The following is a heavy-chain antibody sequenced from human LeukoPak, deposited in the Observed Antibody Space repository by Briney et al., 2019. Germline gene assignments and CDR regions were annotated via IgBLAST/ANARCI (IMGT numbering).Heavy chain of an antibody. CDR1: GFTFSSYW. CDR2: IKQDGSEK. J-gene: IGHJ4*02. CDR3: ARGSATLEWLPFDY. V-gene: IGHV3-7*01. Sequence: PGGSLRLSCAASGFTFSSYWMSRVRQAPGKGLEWVANIKQDGSEKCYVDSVKGRFTISRDNAKNSLYLQMNSLRAEDTAVYYCARGSATLEWLPFDYWGQGTLVTVSS. D-gene: IGHD3-3*01.